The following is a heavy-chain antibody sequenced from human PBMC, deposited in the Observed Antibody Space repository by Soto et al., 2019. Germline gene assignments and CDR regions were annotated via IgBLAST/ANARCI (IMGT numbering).Heavy chain of an antibody. Sequence: PSETLSLTCTVSGGSISSYYWSWIRQPPGKGLEWIAYIYYSGSTNYNPSLKSRVTISVDTSKNQFSLKLSSVTAADTAVYYCARSHGGNFDAFDIWGQGTMVTVSS. D-gene: IGHD2-21*02. V-gene: IGHV4-59*01. CDR1: GGSISSYY. CDR3: ARSHGGNFDAFDI. CDR2: IYYSGST. J-gene: IGHJ3*02.